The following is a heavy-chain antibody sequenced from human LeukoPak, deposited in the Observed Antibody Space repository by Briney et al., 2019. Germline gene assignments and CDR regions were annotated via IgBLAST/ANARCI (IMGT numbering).Heavy chain of an antibody. Sequence: GGSLRLSCAASGFTFGSYGMHWVRQAPGKGLEWVAVISYDGSNKYYADSVKGRFTISRDNAKNSLYLQMNSLRAEDTAVYYCARGGVYSSGWYVDYWGQGTLVTVSS. V-gene: IGHV3-30*03. J-gene: IGHJ4*02. CDR2: ISYDGSNK. CDR1: GFTFGSYG. D-gene: IGHD6-19*01. CDR3: ARGGVYSSGWYVDY.